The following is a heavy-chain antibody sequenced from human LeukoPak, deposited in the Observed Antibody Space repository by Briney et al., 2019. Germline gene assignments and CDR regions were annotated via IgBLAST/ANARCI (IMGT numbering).Heavy chain of an antibody. J-gene: IGHJ6*02. CDR3: AKYRVSDYYGMGV. D-gene: IGHD1-1*01. Sequence: GGSLRLSCAVSGFTFSSYAMTWVRQAPGKGLEWVSGIGGSGDMTNYADSVKGRFTISRDNSKSTLYLEMNSLRGEDTAVYYCAKYRVSDYYGMGVWGQGTTVTVSS. CDR1: GFTFSSYA. V-gene: IGHV3-23*01. CDR2: IGGSGDMT.